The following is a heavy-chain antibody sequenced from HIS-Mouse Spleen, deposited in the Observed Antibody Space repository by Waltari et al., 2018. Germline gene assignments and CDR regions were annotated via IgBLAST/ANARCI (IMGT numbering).Heavy chain of an antibody. CDR2: IYHSGST. V-gene: IGHV4-38-2*02. J-gene: IGHJ4*02. Sequence: QVQLQESGPGLVKPSETLSLTCTVSGYSISSGYYWGWIRQPPGKGQEWIGSIYHSGSTYYNPSLKSRVTISVDTSKNQFSLKLSSVTAADTAVYYCARVRRYDSSGYYGNWGQGTLVTVSS. CDR1: GYSISSGYY. D-gene: IGHD3-22*01. CDR3: ARVRRYDSSGYYGN.